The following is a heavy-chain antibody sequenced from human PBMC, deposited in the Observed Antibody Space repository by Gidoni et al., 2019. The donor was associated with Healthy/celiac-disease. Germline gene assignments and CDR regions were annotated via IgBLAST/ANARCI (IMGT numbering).Heavy chain of an antibody. V-gene: IGHV3-30*01. D-gene: IGHD6-13*01. CDR2: ISNDGSNK. J-gene: IGHJ3*02. CDR1: GFTFSSYA. CDR3: ARLLLLAAAGTAFDI. Sequence: QVQLVESGGGVVQPGRSLRLSCAASGFTFSSYAMHWVRQAPDKGLEWVAVISNDGSNKYYADSVKGRFTISRDNSKNTLYLQMNSLRAEDTAVYYGARLLLLAAAGTAFDIWGQGTMVTVSS.